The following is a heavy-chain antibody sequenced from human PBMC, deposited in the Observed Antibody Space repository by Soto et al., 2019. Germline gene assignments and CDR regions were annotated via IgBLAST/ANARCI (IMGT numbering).Heavy chain of an antibody. V-gene: IGHV3-30-3*01. CDR1: GFTFSSYA. J-gene: IGHJ4*02. CDR2: ISYDGSNK. D-gene: IGHD4-17*01. CDR3: ARVDYGDYVLNY. Sequence: ESGGGVVQPGRSLRLSCAASGFTFSSYAMHWVRQAPGKGLEWVAVISYDGSNKYYADSVKGRFTISRDNSKNTLYLQMNSLRAEDTAVYYCARVDYGDYVLNYWGQGTLVTVSS.